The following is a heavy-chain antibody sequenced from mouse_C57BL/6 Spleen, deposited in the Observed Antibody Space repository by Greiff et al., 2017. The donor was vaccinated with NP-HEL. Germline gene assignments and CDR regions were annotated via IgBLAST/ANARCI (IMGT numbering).Heavy chain of an antibody. CDR1: GFSLSTSGMG. V-gene: IGHV8-12*01. Sequence: VKLMESGPGILQSSQTLSLTCSFSGFSLSTSGMGVSWIRQPSGKGLEWLAHIYWDDDKRYNPSLKSRLTISKDTSRNQVFLKITSVDTADTATYYCARSHYYGSSYWYFDVWGTGTTVTVSS. J-gene: IGHJ1*03. CDR3: ARSHYYGSSYWYFDV. CDR2: IYWDDDK. D-gene: IGHD1-1*01.